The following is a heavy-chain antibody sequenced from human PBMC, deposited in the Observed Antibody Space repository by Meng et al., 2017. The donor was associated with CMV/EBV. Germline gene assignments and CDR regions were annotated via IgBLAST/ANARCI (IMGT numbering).Heavy chain of an antibody. CDR2: IKQDGSEK. V-gene: IGHV3-7*01. J-gene: IGHJ6*02. CDR3: ARVVHRNYYGMDV. CDR1: GFTFSSYW. D-gene: IGHD1-14*01. Sequence: GESLKISCAASGFTFSSYWMNWVRQAPGKGLEWVATIKQDGSEKYYVDSVKGRFAISRDNAENSLFLHMNSLRAEDTAVYYCARVVHRNYYGMDVWGQGTTVTVSS.